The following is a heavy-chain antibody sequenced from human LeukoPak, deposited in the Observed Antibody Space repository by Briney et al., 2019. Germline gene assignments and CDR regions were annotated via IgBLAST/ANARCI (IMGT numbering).Heavy chain of an antibody. CDR1: GFTFSSYA. CDR2: ISGSGGGT. D-gene: IGHD2-15*01. CDR3: AEAHPGALYCSGGSCYSLAPYGMDV. J-gene: IGHJ6*02. Sequence: PGGSLRLSCAASGFTFSSYAMSWVRQAPGKGLEWVSAISGSGGGTYYADSVKGRFTISRDNSKNTLYLQMNSLRAEDTAVYYCAEAHPGALYCSGGSCYSLAPYGMDVWGQGTTVTVSS. V-gene: IGHV3-23*01.